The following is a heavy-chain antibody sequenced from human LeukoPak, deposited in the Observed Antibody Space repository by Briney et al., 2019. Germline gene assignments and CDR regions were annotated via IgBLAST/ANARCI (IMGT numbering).Heavy chain of an antibody. Sequence: GRSLRLSCAASGFTFSSYGMHWVRQAPGKGLEWVAVISYDGNNKYYADSVKGRFTISRDNAKNSLYLQMNSLRAEDTAVYYCARDNGYNGYHFDYWGQGTLVTVSS. D-gene: IGHD5-12*01. CDR3: ARDNGYNGYHFDY. V-gene: IGHV3-30*03. CDR2: ISYDGNNK. CDR1: GFTFSSYG. J-gene: IGHJ4*02.